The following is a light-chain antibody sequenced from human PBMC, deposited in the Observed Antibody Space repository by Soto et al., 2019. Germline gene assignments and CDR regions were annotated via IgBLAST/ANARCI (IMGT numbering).Light chain of an antibody. CDR1: QSVSSN. Sequence: ESGMTQSPATLSVTPGERATLSCRASQSVSSNLAWYQQKPGQAPRLLIYGASTRATGIPARFSGSGSGTDFTLTISSLEPEDFAVYYCQQYGSSGTFGQGTKVDI. V-gene: IGKV3-15*01. CDR2: GAS. CDR3: QQYGSSGT. J-gene: IGKJ1*01.